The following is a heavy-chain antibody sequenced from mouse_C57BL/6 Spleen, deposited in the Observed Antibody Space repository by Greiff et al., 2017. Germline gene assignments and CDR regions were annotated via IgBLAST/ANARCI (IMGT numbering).Heavy chain of an antibody. CDR1: GYTFTSYW. D-gene: IGHD2-4*01. Sequence: QVQLQQPGAELVRPGSSVKLSCKASGYTFTSYWMHWVKQRPIQGLEWIGYIDPSDSDTHYTQKLQGKATLSGDKSSSTAYMQLSSLTSEDAAVYYCARDDYLEGSFDYGGQGTTLTVSS. CDR2: IDPSDSDT. CDR3: ARDDYLEGSFDY. J-gene: IGHJ2*01. V-gene: IGHV1-52*01.